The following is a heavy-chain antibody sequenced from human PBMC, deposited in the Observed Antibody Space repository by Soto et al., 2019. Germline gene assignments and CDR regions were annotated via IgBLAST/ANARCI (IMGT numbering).Heavy chain of an antibody. CDR2: IKQDGSEK. Sequence: GGSLRLSCAASGFTFSSYWMSWVRQAPGKGLGWVANIKQDGSEKYSVDSVKGRFTISRDNAKNSLYLQMNSLRAEDTAVYYCARDTVAARHPSYYYYGMDVWGQGTTVTVSS. CDR1: GFTFSSYW. CDR3: ARDTVAARHPSYYYYGMDV. J-gene: IGHJ6*02. V-gene: IGHV3-7*03. D-gene: IGHD6-6*01.